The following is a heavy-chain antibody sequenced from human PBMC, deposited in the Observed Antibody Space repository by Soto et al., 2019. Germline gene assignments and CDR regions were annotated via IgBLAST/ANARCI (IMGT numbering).Heavy chain of an antibody. Sequence: EVQLLESGGGSVQPGGSLKLSCAVSGFSISEYGVTWVRQPPGKGLYWVSGFSGGRGGTFYADSVRGRFTISRDDSRNMVYLQMDSLGVEDTAVYYCVKRNGFGDSWGQGTLVTVSS. J-gene: IGHJ4*02. CDR3: VKRNGFGDS. CDR1: GFSISEYG. CDR2: FSGGRGGT. D-gene: IGHD1-1*01. V-gene: IGHV3-23*01.